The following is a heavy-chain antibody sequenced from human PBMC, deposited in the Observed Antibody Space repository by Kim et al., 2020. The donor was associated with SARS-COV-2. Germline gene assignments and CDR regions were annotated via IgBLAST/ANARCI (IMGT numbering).Heavy chain of an antibody. CDR2: IYYSGST. CDR1: GGSISSYY. V-gene: IGHV4-59*13. Sequence: SETLSLTCTVSGGSISSYYWSWIRQPPGKGLEWIGYIYYSGSTNYNPSLKSRVTISVDTSKNQFSLKLSSVTAADTAVYYCAGKTDAFDIWGQGTMVTVSS. J-gene: IGHJ3*02. CDR3: AGKTDAFDI.